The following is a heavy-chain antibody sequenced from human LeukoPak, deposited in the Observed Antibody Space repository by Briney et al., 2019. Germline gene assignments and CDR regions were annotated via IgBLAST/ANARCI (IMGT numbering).Heavy chain of an antibody. CDR1: GYSFTSYW. CDR2: IYPGDSDT. Sequence: GESLNISCTGSGYSFTSYWIGWVRQMPGKGREWMGIIYPGDSDTRYSPSFQGQVTISADKSISTAYLQSSSLKASDTAMYYCARPPKLGNDAFDIWGQGTMVTVFS. J-gene: IGHJ3*02. D-gene: IGHD7-27*01. CDR3: ARPPKLGNDAFDI. V-gene: IGHV5-51*03.